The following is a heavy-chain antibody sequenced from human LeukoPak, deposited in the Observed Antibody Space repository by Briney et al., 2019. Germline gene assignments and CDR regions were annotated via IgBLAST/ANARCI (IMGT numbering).Heavy chain of an antibody. CDR2: INSDGSST. Sequence: PGGSLRLSCAASGNYWMHWVRQAPGKGLVWVSHINSDGSSTSYADSVKGRFTISRDNAKNTLYLQMNSLRAEDTAVYYCARDFGGPEAVGWFDPWGQGTLVTVSS. CDR3: ARDFGGPEAVGWFDP. J-gene: IGHJ5*02. CDR1: GNYW. V-gene: IGHV3-74*01. D-gene: IGHD3-10*01.